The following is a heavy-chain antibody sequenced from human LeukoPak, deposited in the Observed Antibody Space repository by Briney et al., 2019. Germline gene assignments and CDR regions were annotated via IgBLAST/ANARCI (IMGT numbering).Heavy chain of an antibody. V-gene: IGHV3-74*01. CDR2: INIDGSST. CDR3: ASGSVSYFLGY. CDR1: GFTFSRNY. Sequence: GGSLRLSCAASGFTFSRNYMNWVRQAPGKGLEWVSRINIDGSSTNYADFVKGRFTITSDTANNTLYMKMNMLRAEDTAVYYCASGSVSYFLGY. D-gene: IGHD3-10*01. J-gene: IGHJ4*03.